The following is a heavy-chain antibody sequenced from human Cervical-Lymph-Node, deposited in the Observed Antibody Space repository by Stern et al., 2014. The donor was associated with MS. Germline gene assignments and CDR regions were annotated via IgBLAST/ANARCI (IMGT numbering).Heavy chain of an antibody. CDR2: IYHSGAS. CDR1: GGSVSSTNW. Sequence: QVQLQESGPGLVKPSGTLSLTCAVSGGSVSSTNWCSWVRQSPGQGLEWVGNIYHSGASTYRRSLRSRVSISLDNSKNHLSLHLTSVTAADTAVYYCARERRQYCNSEGCSYWYFDLWGRGTLVTVSS. V-gene: IGHV4-4*02. CDR3: ARERRQYCNSEGCSYWYFDL. J-gene: IGHJ2*01. D-gene: IGHD2/OR15-2a*01.